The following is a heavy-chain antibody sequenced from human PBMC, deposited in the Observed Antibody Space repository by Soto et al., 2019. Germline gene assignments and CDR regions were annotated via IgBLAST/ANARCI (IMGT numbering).Heavy chain of an antibody. CDR2: TSRSGST. V-gene: IGHV4-59*08. Sequence: SETLSLTSTVSGGPISRNEWWSWVRQPPGKGLEWVGDTSRSGSTNYNSSLKSRITMSVDTSKNQFSLKLSSVTAADTAVYYCARHSYCSSICWFDPWGQGTLVTVSS. D-gene: IGHD2-2*01. CDR1: GGPISRNEW. J-gene: IGHJ5*02. CDR3: ARHSYCSSICWFDP.